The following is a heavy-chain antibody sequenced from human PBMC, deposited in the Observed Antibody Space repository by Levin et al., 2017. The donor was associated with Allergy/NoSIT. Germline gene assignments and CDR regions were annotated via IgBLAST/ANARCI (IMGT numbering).Heavy chain of an antibody. D-gene: IGHD3-10*01. Sequence: GESLKISCVVSGFSFSNHAMTWVSQAPGKGLEWVSSISHSGGSTYYADSVGGRFTISRENSKNTLYLQMNSLRAEDTALYYCAKDQDYYGAGSQIDNWGQGTLVTVSS. CDR3: AKDQDYYGAGSQIDN. CDR1: GFSFSNHA. CDR2: ISHSGGST. V-gene: IGHV3-23*01. J-gene: IGHJ4*02.